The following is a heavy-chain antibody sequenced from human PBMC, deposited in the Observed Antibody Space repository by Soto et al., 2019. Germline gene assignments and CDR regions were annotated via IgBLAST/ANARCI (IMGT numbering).Heavy chain of an antibody. CDR1: GGSISTISYC. CDR2: STYRGST. J-gene: IGHJ4*02. Sequence: QLQLQESGPGLVKPSETLSLTCTVSGGSISTISYCWGWIRQPPGKGLEWIGSSTYRGSTFYNPSLKSQVTISVATSKSQFSLRLNSVTAADTAVYYCARLVSARPTRALSHDWGQGTLVTVSS. CDR3: ARLVSARPTRALSHD. V-gene: IGHV4-39*01. D-gene: IGHD6-6*01.